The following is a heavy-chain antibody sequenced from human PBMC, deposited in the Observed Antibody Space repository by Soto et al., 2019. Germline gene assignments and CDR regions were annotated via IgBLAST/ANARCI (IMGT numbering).Heavy chain of an antibody. CDR3: ARHLDNGFPGQDY. CDR2: IYHSGST. D-gene: IGHD2-2*03. CDR1: GDSISGYY. V-gene: IGHV4-59*08. J-gene: IGHJ4*02. Sequence: SETLSLTCTVSGDSISGYYWSYIRQPPGKGLEGIGEIYHSGSTKYNPSLKSRATISVDTSKNQFSLMQSSVTAADTAVYYCARHLDNGFPGQDYWGLGTLVTVSS.